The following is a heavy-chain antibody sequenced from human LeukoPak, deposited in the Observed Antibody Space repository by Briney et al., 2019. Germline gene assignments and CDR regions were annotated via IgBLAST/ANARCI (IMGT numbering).Heavy chain of an antibody. Sequence: GESLKISCEGSGYSFSSYWIGWVRQMPGKGLEWMGIIYPGDSDTKYSPSFQGQVTISADKSLNIAYLQWSSLKASDTAMYYCARRRYVDWSLDYWGQGTLVTVSS. CDR1: GYSFSSYW. D-gene: IGHD3-9*01. V-gene: IGHV5-51*01. J-gene: IGHJ4*02. CDR2: IYPGDSDT. CDR3: ARRRYVDWSLDY.